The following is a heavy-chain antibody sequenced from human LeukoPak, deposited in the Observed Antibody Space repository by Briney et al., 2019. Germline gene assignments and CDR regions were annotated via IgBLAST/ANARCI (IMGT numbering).Heavy chain of an antibody. D-gene: IGHD5-24*01. CDR3: ARDRGWLQLRYYFDY. Sequence: ASVKVSCKASGYTFTGYYMHWVRQAPGQGLEWMGWINPNSGGTNYAQKFQGRVTMTRDTSISTAYMGLSRLRSDDTAVYYCARDRGWLQLRYYFDYWGQGTLVTVSS. CDR1: GYTFTGYY. CDR2: INPNSGGT. V-gene: IGHV1-2*02. J-gene: IGHJ4*02.